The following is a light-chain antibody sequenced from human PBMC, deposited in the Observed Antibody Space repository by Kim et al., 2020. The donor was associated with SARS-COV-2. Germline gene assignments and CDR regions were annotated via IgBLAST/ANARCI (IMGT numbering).Light chain of an antibody. CDR2: GAS. V-gene: IGKV3-15*01. CDR3: QQYNNWPRT. CDR1: QSVGSH. Sequence: IVMTQFPATLPVSPGERATLSCRASQSVGSHLAWYQQKPGQAPRLLIYGASTRATGVPARLSGSGSGTEFTLTISSLQSEDLATYFCQQYNNWPRTFGGGTKVDIK. J-gene: IGKJ4*01.